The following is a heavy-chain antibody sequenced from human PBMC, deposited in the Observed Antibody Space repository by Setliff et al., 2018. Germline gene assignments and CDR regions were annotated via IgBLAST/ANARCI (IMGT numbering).Heavy chain of an antibody. D-gene: IGHD1-26*01. Sequence: LSLTCTVSGGSISISGYYWTWIRQHPGKGLEWIGYIYYSGSAYYNPSLKSRVSISVDTSKNQFSLKLSSVTAADTAVYYCARVPGGRFDYWGQGTLVTVSS. V-gene: IGHV4-31*03. CDR1: GGSISISGYY. CDR2: IYYSGSA. CDR3: ARVPGGRFDY. J-gene: IGHJ4*02.